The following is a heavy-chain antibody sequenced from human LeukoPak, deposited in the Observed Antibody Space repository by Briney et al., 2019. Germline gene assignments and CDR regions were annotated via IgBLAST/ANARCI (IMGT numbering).Heavy chain of an antibody. CDR3: ASNPPVLAVACKAFDY. Sequence: GGSLRLSCAASGFTFSSYWRSWVRQAPGKGLEWVANIKQDGSEKYYVYSVKGRFTISRHNAKNSLDLEMNSLRAEGTAVYFFASNPPVLAVACKAFDYWGQGTLVTVSS. CDR1: GFTFSSYW. CDR2: IKQDGSEK. V-gene: IGHV3-7*01. J-gene: IGHJ4*02. D-gene: IGHD6-19*01.